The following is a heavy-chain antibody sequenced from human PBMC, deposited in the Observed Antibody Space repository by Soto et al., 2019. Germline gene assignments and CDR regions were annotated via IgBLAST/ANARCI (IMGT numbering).Heavy chain of an antibody. CDR2: IYSGGST. CDR1: GFTVSSNY. D-gene: IGHD2-21*01. Sequence: EVQLVESGGGLVQPGGSLRLSCAASGFTVSSNYMSWVRQAPGKGLEWVSVIYSGGSTYYADSVKGRFTISRDNSKNTLYLQMNSLRAEDTAVYYYAREGCGGDCYSPYNWFDPWGQGTLVTVSS. V-gene: IGHV3-66*01. CDR3: AREGCGGDCYSPYNWFDP. J-gene: IGHJ5*02.